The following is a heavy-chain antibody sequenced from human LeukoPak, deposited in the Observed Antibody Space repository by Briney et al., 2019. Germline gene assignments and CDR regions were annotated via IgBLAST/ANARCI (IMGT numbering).Heavy chain of an antibody. CDR3: ARREDYGGNSGQFDY. D-gene: IGHD4-23*01. CDR1: GGSISSSSYY. Sequence: SETLSLTCTVSGGSISSSSYYWGWIRQPPGKGLEWIGSIYYSGSTYYNPSLKSRVTISLDTSKNQFSLKLSSVTAADTAVYYCARREDYGGNSGQFDYWGQGTLVTVSS. J-gene: IGHJ4*02. V-gene: IGHV4-39*01. CDR2: IYYSGST.